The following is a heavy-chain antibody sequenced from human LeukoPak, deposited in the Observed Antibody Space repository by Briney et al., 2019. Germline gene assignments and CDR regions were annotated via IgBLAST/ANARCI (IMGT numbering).Heavy chain of an antibody. V-gene: IGHV1-46*01. CDR2: INPSGGST. CDR3: ARDYDFWSGRDAFDI. J-gene: IGHJ3*02. D-gene: IGHD3-3*01. Sequence: ASVKVSCRASGYTSTSYYMHWVRQAPGQGLEWMGIINPSGGSTSYAQKFQGRVTMTRDTSTSTVYMELSSLRSEDTAVYYCARDYDFWSGRDAFDIWGQGTMVTVSS. CDR1: GYTSTSYY.